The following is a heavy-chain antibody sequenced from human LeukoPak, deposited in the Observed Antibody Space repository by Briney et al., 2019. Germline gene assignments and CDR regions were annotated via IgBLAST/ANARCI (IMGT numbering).Heavy chain of an antibody. V-gene: IGHV4-59*08. CDR1: GGSISSYY. Sequence: SETLSLTCTVSGGSISSYYWSWIRQPPGKGLEWIGYFYYSGSTNYNPSLKSRVTISVDTSKNQFSLKLSSVTAADTAVYYCARQYYYDSSGPLGYYYGMDVWGQGTTVTVSS. D-gene: IGHD3-22*01. J-gene: IGHJ6*02. CDR3: ARQYYYDSSGPLGYYYGMDV. CDR2: FYYSGST.